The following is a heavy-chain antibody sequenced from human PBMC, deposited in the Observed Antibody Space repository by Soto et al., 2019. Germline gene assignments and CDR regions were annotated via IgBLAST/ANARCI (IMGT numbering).Heavy chain of an antibody. V-gene: IGHV4-59*08. CDR3: ARPVNYYYYYMDV. J-gene: IGHJ6*03. CDR2: IYYSGST. Sequence: SETLSLTCTVSGGSISSYYWSWIRQPPGKGLEWIGYIYYSGSTNYNPSLKSRVTISVDTSKNQFSLKLSSVTAADTAVYYCARPVNYYYYYMDVWGKGTMVTVSS. CDR1: GGSISSYY.